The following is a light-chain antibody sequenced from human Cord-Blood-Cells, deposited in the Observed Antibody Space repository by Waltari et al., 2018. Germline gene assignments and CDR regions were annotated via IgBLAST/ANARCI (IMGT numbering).Light chain of an antibody. CDR2: KAS. Sequence: DIQMTQSPSTLSASVGDRVTITCRASQSISSWLAWYQQKPGKAPKLLIYKASSLESGVPSRFSGSGSVTEFTLTISSLQPDDFATYYCQQYNSYSYTIGQGTKLEIK. CDR1: QSISSW. CDR3: QQYNSYSYT. J-gene: IGKJ2*01. V-gene: IGKV1-5*03.